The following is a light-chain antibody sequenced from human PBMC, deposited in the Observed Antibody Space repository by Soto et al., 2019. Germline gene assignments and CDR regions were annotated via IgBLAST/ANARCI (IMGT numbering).Light chain of an antibody. V-gene: IGKV1-39*01. CDR1: QSISRD. CDR2: AAS. J-gene: IGKJ4*01. Sequence: DLQMTQSPSSLSAYVGDRVTITCRASQSISRDLNWYQQKPGKAPEVLMYAASNLQSGVPSRFSGSGSGTDFTLTISSLQPEDFATYYCQQSYMTPPTFGGGTKVEIK. CDR3: QQSYMTPPT.